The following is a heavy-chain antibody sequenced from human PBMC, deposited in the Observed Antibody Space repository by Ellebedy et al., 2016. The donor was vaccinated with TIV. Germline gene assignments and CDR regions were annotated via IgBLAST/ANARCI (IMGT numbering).Heavy chain of an antibody. CDR1: GGSISSTNW. Sequence: GSLRLSXAVSGGSISSTNWWSWVRPPPGTGLELIGEIHHSGSTNYNPSLKSRVTISVDKSKNQFSLKLNSVTAADTAVYYCARDLDYWGQGTLVTVSS. J-gene: IGHJ4*02. CDR3: ARDLDY. V-gene: IGHV4-4*02. CDR2: IHHSGST.